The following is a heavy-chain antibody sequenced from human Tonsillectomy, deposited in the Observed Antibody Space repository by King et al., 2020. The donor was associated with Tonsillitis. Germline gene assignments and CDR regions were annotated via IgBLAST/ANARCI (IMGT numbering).Heavy chain of an antibody. CDR2: IYPGDSDT. D-gene: IGHD5-12*01. Sequence: VQLVQSEAEVKKPGDSLKISCQGSGYIFTTYWIGWVRQMHGKGMEWMASIYPGDSDTRYSPSFQGQVTISADKSISTAYLQWSSLKASDTAMYYCARKRGYSGYDLGFDPWGQGTRVTVSS. CDR1: GYIFTTYW. CDR3: ARKRGYSGYDLGFDP. J-gene: IGHJ5*02. V-gene: IGHV5-51*01.